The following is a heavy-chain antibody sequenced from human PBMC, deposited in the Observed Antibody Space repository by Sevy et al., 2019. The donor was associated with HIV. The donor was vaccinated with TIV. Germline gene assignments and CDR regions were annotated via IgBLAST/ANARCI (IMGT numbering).Heavy chain of an antibody. D-gene: IGHD4-4*01. CDR3: ARDQITTKGLHYYYYGMDV. CDR2: VSSSSSTI. V-gene: IGHV3-48*01. Sequence: GESLKISCAASGFTFSSYSMNWVRQAPGKGLEWVSYVSSSSSTIYYADSVKGRFTISRDNAKNSLYLQMNSLRAEDTAVYYCARDQITTKGLHYYYYGMDVWGQGTTVTVSS. CDR1: GFTFSSYS. J-gene: IGHJ6*02.